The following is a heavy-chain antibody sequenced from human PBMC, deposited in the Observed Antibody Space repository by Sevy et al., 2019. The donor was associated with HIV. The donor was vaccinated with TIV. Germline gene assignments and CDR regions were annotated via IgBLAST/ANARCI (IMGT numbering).Heavy chain of an antibody. Sequence: GGSLRLSCAASGFTFSTYAMYWVRQAPGKGLEYVSAISGGGGNTYYGTSVKGRFTVSRDNAKNTLYLQMGSLRAEDMAVSFCARKYHDTSGYPPYSMDVWGQGTTVTVSS. J-gene: IGHJ6*02. V-gene: IGHV3-64*01. CDR2: ISGGGGNT. CDR3: ARKYHDTSGYPPYSMDV. D-gene: IGHD3-22*01. CDR1: GFTFSTYA.